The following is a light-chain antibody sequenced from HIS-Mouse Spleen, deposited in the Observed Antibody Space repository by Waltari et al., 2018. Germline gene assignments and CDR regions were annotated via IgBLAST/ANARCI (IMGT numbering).Light chain of an antibody. J-gene: IGLJ2*01. CDR1: SSDVGGYNS. Sequence: QSALPQPASVSGSPGQSITISCTGTSSDVGGYNSVSWYQQHPGKAPKLMIYDVSNRPSGVSNRFSGSKSGNTASLTISGLQAEDEADYYCSSYTSSSTYVVFGGGTKLTVL. CDR3: SSYTSSSTYVV. V-gene: IGLV2-14*03. CDR2: DVS.